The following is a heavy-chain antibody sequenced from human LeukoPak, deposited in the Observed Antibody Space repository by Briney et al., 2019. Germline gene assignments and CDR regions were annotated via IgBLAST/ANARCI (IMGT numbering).Heavy chain of an antibody. D-gene: IGHD3-22*01. Sequence: ASVKVSCKASGYTFTGYYMHWVRQAPGQGLEWMGWINPNSGGTNYAQKFQGRVTMTRDTSISTAYMELSRLRSDDTAVYYCARELGSITMIVVSHHIDYWGQGTLVTVSS. CDR3: ARELGSITMIVVSHHIDY. V-gene: IGHV1-2*02. CDR1: GYTFTGYY. J-gene: IGHJ4*02. CDR2: INPNSGGT.